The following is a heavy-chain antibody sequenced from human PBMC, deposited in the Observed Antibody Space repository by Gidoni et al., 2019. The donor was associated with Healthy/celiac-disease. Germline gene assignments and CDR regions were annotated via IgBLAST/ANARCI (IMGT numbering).Heavy chain of an antibody. Sequence: QVQLQESGPGLVKPSQTLSLTCPVSGGSISSGGYYWSWIRQHPGKGLEWFGYIYYSGSTYYNPSLKSRVTISVDTSKNQFSLKLSSVTAADTAVYYCARVGIVVVIVDYWGQGSLVTVSS. J-gene: IGHJ4*02. CDR2: IYYSGST. V-gene: IGHV4-31*03. D-gene: IGHD3-22*01. CDR1: GGSISSGGYY. CDR3: ARVGIVVVIVDY.